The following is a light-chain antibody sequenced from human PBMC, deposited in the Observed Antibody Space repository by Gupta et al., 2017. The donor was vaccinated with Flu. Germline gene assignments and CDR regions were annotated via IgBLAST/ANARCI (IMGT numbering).Light chain of an antibody. V-gene: IGKV1-39*01. J-gene: IGKJ2*03. CDR1: QSISSY. CDR3: QQSDSTPYS. Sequence: DIQMTQSPSSLSASVGDSLTITCRASQSISSYLNWYQQKPGEAPKLLIYAASSLESGVPSRFSGGGSGTDFTLTIRSLQPEDFATYYCQQSDSTPYSFGQGTKLEIK. CDR2: AAS.